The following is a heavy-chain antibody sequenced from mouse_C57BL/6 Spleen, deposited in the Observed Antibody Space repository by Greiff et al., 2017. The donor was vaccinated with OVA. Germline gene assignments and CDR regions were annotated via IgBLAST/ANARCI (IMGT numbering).Heavy chain of an antibody. V-gene: IGHV1-82*01. Sequence: VKLQESGPELVKPGASVKISCKASGYAFSSSWMNWVKQRPGKGLEWIGRIYPGDGDTNYNGKFKGKATLTADKSSSTAYMQLSSLTSEDSAVYFCARGYYYYEDYWGQGTTLTVSS. CDR3: ARGYYYYEDY. D-gene: IGHD1-1*01. CDR1: GYAFSSSW. J-gene: IGHJ2*01. CDR2: IYPGDGDT.